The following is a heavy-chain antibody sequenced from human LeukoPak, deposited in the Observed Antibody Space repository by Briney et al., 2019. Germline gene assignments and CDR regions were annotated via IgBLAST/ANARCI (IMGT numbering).Heavy chain of an antibody. J-gene: IGHJ5*02. CDR3: ARATPGWSGFDP. CDR2: ISSSGSTI. Sequence: GGSLRLHCAASGFTFSSYEMNWVRQAPGKGLEWVSYISSSGSTIYYADSVKGRFTISRDNAKNSLYLQMNSLRAEDTAVYYCARATPGWSGFDPWGQGTLVTVSS. V-gene: IGHV3-48*03. D-gene: IGHD6-19*01. CDR1: GFTFSSYE.